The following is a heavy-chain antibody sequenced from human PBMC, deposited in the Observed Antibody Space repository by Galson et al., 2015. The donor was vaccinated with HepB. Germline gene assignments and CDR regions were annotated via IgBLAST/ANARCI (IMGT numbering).Heavy chain of an antibody. V-gene: IGHV7-4-1*02. Sequence: SVKVSCKASGYSFTNYAMNWVRQAPGQGLEWMGWINTNTGNPAYAQGFTGRFVFSSDTSVSTAYLQIRNLKTEDTAVYYCARGTTYFFGSGSSPPGYWGQGTLVTVSS. CDR2: INTNTGNP. CDR3: ARGTTYFFGSGSSPPGY. D-gene: IGHD3-10*01. J-gene: IGHJ4*02. CDR1: GYSFTNYA.